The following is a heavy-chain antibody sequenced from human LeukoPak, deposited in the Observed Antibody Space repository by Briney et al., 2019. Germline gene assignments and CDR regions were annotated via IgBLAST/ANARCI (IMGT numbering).Heavy chain of an antibody. CDR3: ASGYDYEDDY. D-gene: IGHD4-17*01. V-gene: IGHV1-69*05. Sequence: SVKVSCKASGYTFTSYYMHWVRQAPGQGLEWMGRIIPIFGTANYAQKFQGRVTITTDESTSTAYMELSSLRSEDTAVYYCASGYDYEDDYWGQGTLVTVSS. CDR1: GYTFTSYY. J-gene: IGHJ4*02. CDR2: IIPIFGTA.